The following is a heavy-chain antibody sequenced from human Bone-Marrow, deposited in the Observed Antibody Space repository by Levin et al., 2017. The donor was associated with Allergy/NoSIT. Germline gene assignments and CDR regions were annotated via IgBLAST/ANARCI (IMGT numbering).Heavy chain of an antibody. V-gene: IGHV3-23*01. CDR3: AKGPRRDYYDFWSGDYPWGY. CDR2: ISGSGGST. CDR1: GFTFSSYA. J-gene: IGHJ4*02. D-gene: IGHD3-3*01. Sequence: PGGSLRLSCAASGFTFSSYAMSWVRQAPGKGLEWVSAISGSGGSTYYADSVKGRFTISRDNSKNTLYLQMNSLRAEDTAVYYCAKGPRRDYYDFWSGDYPWGYWGQGTLVTVSS.